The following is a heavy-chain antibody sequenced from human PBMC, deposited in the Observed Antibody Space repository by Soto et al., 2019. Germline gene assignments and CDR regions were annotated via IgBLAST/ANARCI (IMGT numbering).Heavy chain of an antibody. CDR2: IYYSGST. D-gene: IGHD2-15*01. CDR1: GGSISSYY. J-gene: IGHJ3*02. V-gene: IGHV4-59*01. CDR3: AREGEYCSGGSCYSSAFDI. Sequence: QVQLQESGPGLVKPSETLSLTCTVSGGSISSYYWSWIRQPPGKGLEWIGYIYYSGSTNYSPSLKSRVTISVDTSKNQFSLKLSSVTAADTAVYYCAREGEYCSGGSCYSSAFDIWGQGTMVTVSS.